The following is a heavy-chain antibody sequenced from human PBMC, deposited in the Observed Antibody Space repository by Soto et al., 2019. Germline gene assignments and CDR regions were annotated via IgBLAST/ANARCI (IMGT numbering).Heavy chain of an antibody. CDR1: GFTFCYYA. D-gene: IGHD6-19*01. CDR3: AKGGRQWLVTSDFNY. V-gene: IGHV3-30*18. Sequence: GGSLRLSCADPGFTFCYYAMQRVCQAPGKGLEWVAVVSHDGRNTHYADSVKGRFTISRDSSKNTVSLEMTSLRAEDTAVYYCAKGGRQWLVTSDFNYWGQGA. CDR2: VSHDGRNT. J-gene: IGHJ4*02.